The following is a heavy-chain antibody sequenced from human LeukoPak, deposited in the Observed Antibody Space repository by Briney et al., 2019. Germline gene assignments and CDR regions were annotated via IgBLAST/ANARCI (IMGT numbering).Heavy chain of an antibody. CDR2: IYYSGST. J-gene: IGHJ3*02. Sequence: SETLSLTCTVSGGSISSYYLSWIRQPPGKGLEWIGYIYYSGSTNYNPSLKSRVTISVDTSKNQFSLKLSSVTAADTAVYYSARTTAATGPIDIWGQGTMVTVSS. CDR3: ARTTAATGPIDI. V-gene: IGHV4-59*01. D-gene: IGHD1-26*01. CDR1: GGSISSYY.